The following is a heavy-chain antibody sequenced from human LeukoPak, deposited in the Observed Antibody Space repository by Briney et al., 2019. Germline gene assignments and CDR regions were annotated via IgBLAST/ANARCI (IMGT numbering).Heavy chain of an antibody. D-gene: IGHD6-13*01. CDR1: GGTFSSYA. V-gene: IGHV1-69*05. Sequence: SVKVSCKASGGTFSSYAISWVRQAPGQGLEWMGGIIPIFGTANYAQKFQGRVTITRNTSISTAYMELSSLRSEDTAVYYCGRMAAVYFDYWGQGTLVTVSS. CDR3: GRMAAVYFDY. CDR2: IIPIFGTA. J-gene: IGHJ4*02.